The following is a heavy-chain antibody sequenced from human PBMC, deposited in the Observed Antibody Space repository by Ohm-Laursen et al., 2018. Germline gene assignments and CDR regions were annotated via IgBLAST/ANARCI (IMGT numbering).Heavy chain of an antibody. J-gene: IGHJ6*02. V-gene: IGHV3-23*01. CDR3: VPYGSGYPLPGMDV. CDR1: GFTFPNYA. CDR2: ISGSRGTT. Sequence: SLRLSCTASGFTFPNYAMSWVRQAPGKGLEWVSGISGSRGTTYYADSVRGRFTISRDNSKNTLYLQMNSLRAGDTAVYYCVPYGSGYPLPGMDVWGQGTTVTVSS. D-gene: IGHD2-15*01.